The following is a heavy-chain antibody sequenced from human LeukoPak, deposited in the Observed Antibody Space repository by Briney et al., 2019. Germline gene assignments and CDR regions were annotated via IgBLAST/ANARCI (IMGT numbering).Heavy chain of an antibody. CDR2: IIPIFGTA. Sequence: SVKVSCKASGGTFSSYAISWVRRAPGQGLEWMGGIIPIFGTANYAQKFQGRVTITTDESTSTAYMELSSLRSEDTAVYYCARSRRREQWLRAFDYWGQGTLVTVSS. D-gene: IGHD6-19*01. J-gene: IGHJ4*02. V-gene: IGHV1-69*05. CDR3: ARSRRREQWLRAFDY. CDR1: GGTFSSYA.